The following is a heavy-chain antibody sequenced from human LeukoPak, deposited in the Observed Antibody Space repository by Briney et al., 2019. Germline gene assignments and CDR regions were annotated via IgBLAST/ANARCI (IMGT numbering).Heavy chain of an antibody. CDR1: GYTFTSYD. Sequence: ASVKVSCKASGYTFTSYDINWVRQATGQGLEWMGWMNPNSGNTGYAQKFQGRVTITRNASISTAYMELSSLRSEDTAVYYCARALGYCSSTSCYIHAFDIWGQGTMATVSS. J-gene: IGHJ3*02. D-gene: IGHD2-2*02. CDR2: MNPNSGNT. V-gene: IGHV1-8*03. CDR3: ARALGYCSSTSCYIHAFDI.